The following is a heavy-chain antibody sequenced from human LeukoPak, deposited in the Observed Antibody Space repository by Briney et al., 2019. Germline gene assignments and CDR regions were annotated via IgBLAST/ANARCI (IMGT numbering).Heavy chain of an antibody. CDR3: AKDPTGITGTTWY. D-gene: IGHD1-7*01. J-gene: IGHJ4*02. Sequence: PGGSLRLSCAASGFTFSSYAMSWVRQAPGKGLECVSAISGSGGSTYYADSVKGRFTISKDNSKNTLYLQMNSLRAEDTAVYYCAKDPTGITGTTWYWGQGTLVTVSS. V-gene: IGHV3-23*01. CDR2: ISGSGGST. CDR1: GFTFSSYA.